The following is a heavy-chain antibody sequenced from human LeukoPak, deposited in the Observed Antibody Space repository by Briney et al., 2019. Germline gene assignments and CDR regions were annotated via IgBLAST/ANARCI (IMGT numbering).Heavy chain of an antibody. V-gene: IGHV3-11*06. CDR1: GFTFSDYW. CDR3: ARDPYCGGGSCYSNYFDY. D-gene: IGHD2-15*01. CDR2: ISSSSSYT. Sequence: GGSLRLSCAASGFTFSDYWMTWIRQAPGKGPEWISYISSSSSYTNYADSVKGRFTISRDNAKNSLYLQMNTLRAEDTAVYYCARDPYCGGGSCYSNYFDYWGQGTLVTVSS. J-gene: IGHJ4*02.